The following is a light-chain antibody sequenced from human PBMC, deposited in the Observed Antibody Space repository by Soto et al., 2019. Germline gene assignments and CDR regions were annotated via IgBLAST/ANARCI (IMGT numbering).Light chain of an antibody. V-gene: IGKV1-5*01. CDR3: LQYDSYPVT. J-gene: IGKJ5*01. Sequence: MNLSPATLSASVGDRVTITCRASQSISSWLAWYQQKPGKAPKLLIYDASSLESGVPSRFSGSGSGTEFTLTINSLQPEDFATYYCLQYDSYPVTFGQGTRLEIK. CDR2: DAS. CDR1: QSISSW.